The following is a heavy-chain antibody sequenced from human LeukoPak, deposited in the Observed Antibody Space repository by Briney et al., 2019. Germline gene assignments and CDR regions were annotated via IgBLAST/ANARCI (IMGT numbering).Heavy chain of an antibody. D-gene: IGHD2-2*02. CDR3: ARGGHLYCSSTSCYTGTLRY. CDR2: INHSGST. Sequence: SETLSLTCAVYGGSFSGYYWSWIRQPPGKGLEWIGEINHSGSTNYNPSLKSRVTISVDTSKNQFSLKLSSVTAADTAVYYCARGGHLYCSSTSCYTGTLRYWGQGTLVTVSS. J-gene: IGHJ4*02. V-gene: IGHV4-34*01. CDR1: GGSFSGYY.